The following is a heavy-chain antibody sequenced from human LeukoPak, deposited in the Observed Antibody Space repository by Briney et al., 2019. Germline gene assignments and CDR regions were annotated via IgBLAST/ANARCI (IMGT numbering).Heavy chain of an antibody. CDR3: ARGTGGNHWGAFIYYYYCYMDV. J-gene: IGHJ6*03. CDR2: MNPNSGNT. V-gene: IGHV1-8*03. Sequence: ASVKVSCKASGYTFTSYDINWVRQATGQGLEWMGWMNPNSGNTGYAQKFQGRVTITRNTSISTAYMQLSSLRSEDTAVYYCARGTGGNHWGAFIYYYYCYMDVWGKGTTVSVSS. D-gene: IGHD2-8*02. CDR1: GYTFTSYD.